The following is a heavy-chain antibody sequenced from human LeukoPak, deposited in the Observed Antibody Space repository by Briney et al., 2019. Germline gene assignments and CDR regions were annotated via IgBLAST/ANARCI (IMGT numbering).Heavy chain of an antibody. J-gene: IGHJ4*02. CDR3: ARTFDY. CDR2: ISSNGGST. V-gene: IGHV3-64*01. Sequence: GGSLRLSCAASGFTFSSYAMHWVRQAPGKGLEYVSAISSNGGSTYYANSVKGRFTISRDNAKNALYLQMNSLRAEDTAVYYCARTFDYWGQGTLVTVSS. CDR1: GFTFSSYA.